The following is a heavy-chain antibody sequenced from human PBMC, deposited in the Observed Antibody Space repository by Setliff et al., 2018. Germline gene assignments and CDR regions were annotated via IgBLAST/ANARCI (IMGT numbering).Heavy chain of an antibody. CDR3: RFWSGYYKNDY. D-gene: IGHD3-3*01. Sequence: SETLSLTCTVSGGSISSGTYYWSWIRQPAGKGLEWIGRLHTSGSIDYNPSLKSRVTISVDTSKNQFSLRLRSVTAADTAVYYCRFWSGYYKNDYWGQGTRVTVS. V-gene: IGHV4-61*02. CDR1: GGSISSGTYY. J-gene: IGHJ4*01. CDR2: LHTSGSI.